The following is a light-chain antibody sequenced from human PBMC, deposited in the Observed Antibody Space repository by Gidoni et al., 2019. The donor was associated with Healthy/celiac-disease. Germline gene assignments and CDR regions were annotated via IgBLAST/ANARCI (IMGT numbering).Light chain of an antibody. CDR1: SSNLGSNY. V-gene: IGLV1-47*01. Sequence: QSVLTQPPSASGTPGQRVTISCSGSSSNLGSNYVYWYQQLPGPAPKLLIYSNNQRPSGVPDRFSGSKSGTSASLAISGLRSEDEADYYCAAWDDSLSGWVFGGGTKLTVL. CDR2: SNN. CDR3: AAWDDSLSGWV. J-gene: IGLJ3*02.